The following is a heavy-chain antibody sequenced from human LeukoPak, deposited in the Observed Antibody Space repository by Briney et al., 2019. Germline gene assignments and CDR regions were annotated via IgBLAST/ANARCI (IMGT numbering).Heavy chain of an antibody. V-gene: IGHV3-11*01. Sequence: GGALRLSCAASGFSFSDSYMSWIRQAPGQGLEWLSYIKSSDTSTFYADSVKGRFTVSRDNAKNSLYLQMNSLRAEDTAVYYCARAPYQLLSPGWFDPRGQGTLVTVSS. J-gene: IGHJ5*02. CDR3: ARAPYQLLSPGWFDP. D-gene: IGHD2-2*01. CDR2: IKSSDTST. CDR1: GFSFSDSY.